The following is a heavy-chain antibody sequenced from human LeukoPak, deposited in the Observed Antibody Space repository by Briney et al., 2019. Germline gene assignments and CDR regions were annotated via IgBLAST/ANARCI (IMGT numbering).Heavy chain of an antibody. Sequence: GKSLKISCKGSGYTFTNYWIGWARQMPGKGLEWVGIIYPSDSDTRYSPSFQGQVTISADKSISTAYLQWSSLKASDTAMYYCARTGSSSWNYYQYGLDVWGQGTTVTVSS. D-gene: IGHD6-13*01. J-gene: IGHJ6*02. CDR1: GYTFTNYW. V-gene: IGHV5-51*01. CDR2: IYPSDSDT. CDR3: ARTGSSSWNYYQYGLDV.